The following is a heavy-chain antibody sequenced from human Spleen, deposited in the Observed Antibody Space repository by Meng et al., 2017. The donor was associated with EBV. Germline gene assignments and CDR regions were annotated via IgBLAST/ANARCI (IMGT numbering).Heavy chain of an antibody. J-gene: IGHJ4*02. CDR2: ISTYNDNA. CDR3: TRGDL. V-gene: IGHV1-18*04. CDR1: GYTFTKCG. Sequence: QLVQSGTVVKTPGSSVTVIGTASGYTFTKCGINWVRHAPGQGLEWLGWISTYNDNANYAPALLDRFTITTDTSANTVYVDLRNLRSDDTAVYYCTRGDLWGQGTLVTVSS.